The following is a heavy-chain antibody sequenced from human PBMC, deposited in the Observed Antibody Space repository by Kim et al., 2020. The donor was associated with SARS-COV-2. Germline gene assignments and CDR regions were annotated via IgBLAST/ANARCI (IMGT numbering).Heavy chain of an antibody. CDR3: ARDRSPLRFFNGNLYGGKDGFDI. J-gene: IGHJ3*02. D-gene: IGHD3-3*01. V-gene: IGHV3-7*03. CDR2: IKHDGSQI. CDR1: GFDFSDYW. Sequence: GGSLRLSCEGSGFDFSDYWMTWVRQAPGKGLEWVANIKHDGSQIYYVDSVKGRFTISRDNTENTVFLQMNSLTVDDTGTYFCARDRSPLRFFNGNLYGGKDGFDIWGQGTTVIVS.